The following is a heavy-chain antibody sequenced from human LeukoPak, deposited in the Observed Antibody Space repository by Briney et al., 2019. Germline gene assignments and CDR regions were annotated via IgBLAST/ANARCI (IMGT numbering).Heavy chain of an antibody. Sequence: GGSLRLSCAASGFTFSSYAMSWVRQAPGKGLEWVSAISGSGGSTYYADSVKGRFTISRDNSKNTLYLQMNSLRAEDTAVYYCAKDGALSTSWYFYCDYWGQGTLVTVSS. D-gene: IGHD2-2*01. V-gene: IGHV3-23*01. CDR1: GFTFSSYA. CDR3: AKDGALSTSWYFYCDY. J-gene: IGHJ4*02. CDR2: ISGSGGST.